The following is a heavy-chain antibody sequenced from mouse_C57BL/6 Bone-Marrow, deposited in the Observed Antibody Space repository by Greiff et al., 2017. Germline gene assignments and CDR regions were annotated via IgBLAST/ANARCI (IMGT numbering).Heavy chain of an antibody. V-gene: IGHV1-54*01. CDR1: GYAFTNYS. Sequence: VQLQQSGAELVRPGTSVKVSCKASGYAFTNYSIEWVKQRPGQGLEWIGVINPGSGGTNYNEKFKGKATLTADKSSSTAYMQISSLTSESSAVYFCARAGVTTVAWYFDVWGTGTTVTVSS. D-gene: IGHD1-1*01. J-gene: IGHJ1*03. CDR3: ARAGVTTVAWYFDV. CDR2: INPGSGGT.